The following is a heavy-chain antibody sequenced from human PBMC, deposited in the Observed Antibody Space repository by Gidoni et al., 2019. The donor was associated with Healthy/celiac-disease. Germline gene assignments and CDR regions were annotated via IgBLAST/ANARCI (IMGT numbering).Heavy chain of an antibody. CDR3: AKDLGIAVAGTFNN. Sequence: EVQLVESGGGLVQPGGSLSLPCAASGFTFSSYAMSWFRQAPGKGLEWVSAISGSGGSTYYADSVKGRFTISRDNSKNPLYLQMNSLRAEDTAVYYCAKDLGIAVAGTFNNWGQGTLVTVSS. V-gene: IGHV3-23*04. CDR1: GFTFSSYA. CDR2: ISGSGGST. J-gene: IGHJ4*02. D-gene: IGHD6-19*01.